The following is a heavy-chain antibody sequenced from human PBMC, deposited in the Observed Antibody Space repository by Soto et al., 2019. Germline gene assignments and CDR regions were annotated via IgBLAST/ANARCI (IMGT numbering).Heavy chain of an antibody. CDR3: ARAYDSSGYYYADYYYGMDV. V-gene: IGHV5-51*01. D-gene: IGHD3-22*01. Sequence: GESLKISCKGSGYSFTSYWIGWVRQMPGKGLEWMGIIYPGDSGTRYSPSFQGQVTISADKSISTAYLQWSSLKASDTAMYYCARAYDSSGYYYADYYYGMDVWGQGTTVTVSS. CDR1: GYSFTSYW. CDR2: IYPGDSGT. J-gene: IGHJ6*02.